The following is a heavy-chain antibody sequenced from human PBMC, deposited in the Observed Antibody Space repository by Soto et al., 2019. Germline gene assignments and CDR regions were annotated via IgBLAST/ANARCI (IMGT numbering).Heavy chain of an antibody. CDR3: ARGATIFGVVIHFDY. J-gene: IGHJ4*02. CDR1: GGSISSGGYY. CDR2: IYYSGST. Sequence: SETLSLTCTVSGGSISSGGYYWSWIRQHPGKGLEWIGYIYYSGSTYYNPSLRSRVTISVDTSKNQFSLKLSSVTAADTAVYYCARGATIFGVVIHFDYWGQGTLVTVSS. D-gene: IGHD3-3*01. V-gene: IGHV4-31*03.